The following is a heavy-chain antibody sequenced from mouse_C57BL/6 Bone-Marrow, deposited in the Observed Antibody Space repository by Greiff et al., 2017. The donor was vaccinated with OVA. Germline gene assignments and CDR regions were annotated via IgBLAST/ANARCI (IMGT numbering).Heavy chain of an antibody. J-gene: IGHJ4*01. V-gene: IGHV1-59*01. Sequence: QVQLQQPGAELVRPGTSVKLSCKASGYTFTSYWMHWVKQRPGQGLEWIGVIDPSDSYTNYNQKFKGQATLTVDTSSSTAYMQLSNLASKDSAVYDCARSLLLEAMDYWGQGTSVTVSS. CDR3: ARSLLLEAMDY. D-gene: IGHD1-1*01. CDR2: IDPSDSYT. CDR1: GYTFTSYW.